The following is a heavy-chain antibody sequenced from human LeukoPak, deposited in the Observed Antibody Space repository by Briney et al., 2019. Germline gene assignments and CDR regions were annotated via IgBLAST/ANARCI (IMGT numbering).Heavy chain of an antibody. CDR1: GGSISSSSYY. CDR3: ATYSSLQLDYGMDV. J-gene: IGHJ6*02. D-gene: IGHD5-18*01. V-gene: IGHV4-39*07. Sequence: SETLSLTCTVSGGSISSSSYYWGWIRQPPGKGLEWIGSIYYSGSTYYNPSLKSRVTISVDTSKNQFSLRLSSVTAADTAVYYCATYSSLQLDYGMDVWGQGTTVTVSS. CDR2: IYYSGST.